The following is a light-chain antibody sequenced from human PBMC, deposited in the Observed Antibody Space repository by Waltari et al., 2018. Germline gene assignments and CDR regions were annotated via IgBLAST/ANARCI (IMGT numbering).Light chain of an antibody. CDR3: QHYGASPPWT. CDR2: GAS. CDR1: QRVSSNY. V-gene: IGKV3-20*01. J-gene: IGKJ1*01. Sequence: EIVLTQSPGTLSLSPGDRATLSCRVNQRVSSNYLGWYQQKPGQAPRVLIYGASSRATGIPDRFSGSGSGTDFTLTISRLEPEDFAVYYCQHYGASPPWTFGQGTKVEI.